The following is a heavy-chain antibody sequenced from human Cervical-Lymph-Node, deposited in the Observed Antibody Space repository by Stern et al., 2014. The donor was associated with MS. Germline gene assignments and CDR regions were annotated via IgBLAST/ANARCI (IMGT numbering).Heavy chain of an antibody. D-gene: IGHD3-10*01. CDR2: VSYDGTQR. CDR1: GFTFSTYA. J-gene: IGHJ4*02. CDR3: ARGGRGVGLEY. Sequence: VQGGSGGGVVQPGRSLSLSCVASGFTFSTYAMHWVRQAPGKGLEWVAFVSYDGTQRNSTDSVKARFTISRDNSKNTLYLHMNSLRDEDTAVYFCARGGRGVGLEYWGQGALVTVSS. V-gene: IGHV3-30-3*01.